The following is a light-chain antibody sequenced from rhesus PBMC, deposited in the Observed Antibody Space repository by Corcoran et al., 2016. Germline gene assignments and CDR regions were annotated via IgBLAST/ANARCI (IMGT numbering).Light chain of an antibody. Sequence: DIVMTQTPPSLPVTPGEPASISCRSSQSLLHSDGRTYLYWYLQKPGQPPRRLIYRVSNRFSGVPDRFSGSGAGTDCTLKSSRVEAEDVGVYYGMQALQTPLTFGGGTKVELK. CDR3: MQALQTPLT. V-gene: IGKV2-73*01. CDR2: RVS. J-gene: IGKJ4*01. CDR1: QSLLHSDGRTY.